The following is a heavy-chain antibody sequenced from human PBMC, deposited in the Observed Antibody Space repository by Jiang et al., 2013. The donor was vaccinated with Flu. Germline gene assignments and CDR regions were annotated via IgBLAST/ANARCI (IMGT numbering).Heavy chain of an antibody. J-gene: IGHJ2*01. CDR3: ARDITEKSSSWYWYFDL. Sequence: SGAEVKKPGASVKVSCKASGYTFTGYYMHWVRQAPGQGLEWMGWINPNSGGTNYAQKFQGRVTMTRDTSISTAYMELSRLRSDDTAVYYCARDITEKSSSWYWYFDLWGRGTLVTVSS. CDR2: INPNSGGT. V-gene: IGHV1-2*02. D-gene: IGHD6-13*01. CDR1: GYTFTGYY.